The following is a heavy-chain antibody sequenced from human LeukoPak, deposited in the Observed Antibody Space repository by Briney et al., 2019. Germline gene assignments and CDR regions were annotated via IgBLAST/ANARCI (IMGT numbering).Heavy chain of an antibody. CDR2: IYYSGSI. CDR3: ARLMPAYYFDY. Sequence: NASETLSLTCTVSGGSISSSSYYWGWIRQPPGKGLEWIGSIYYSGSIYYNPSLKSRVTISVDTSKNQFSLKLSSVTAADTAVYYCARLMPAYYFDYWGQGTLVTVSS. CDR1: GGSISSSSYY. D-gene: IGHD2-2*01. V-gene: IGHV4-39*07. J-gene: IGHJ4*02.